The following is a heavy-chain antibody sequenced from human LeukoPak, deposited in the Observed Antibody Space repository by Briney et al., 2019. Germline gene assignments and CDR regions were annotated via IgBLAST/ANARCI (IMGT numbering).Heavy chain of an antibody. Sequence: PSETLSLTCAVSGYSISSGYYWGWIRQTPGKGLEWIGSIYHSGSTYYNPSLKSRVTILIDTSKNQFPLKLSSVTAADTAVYYCAGKYYYDSSGYFYVDYWGQGTLVTVSS. CDR3: AGKYYYDSSGYFYVDY. J-gene: IGHJ4*02. V-gene: IGHV4-38-2*01. CDR1: GYSISSGYY. D-gene: IGHD3-22*01. CDR2: IYHSGST.